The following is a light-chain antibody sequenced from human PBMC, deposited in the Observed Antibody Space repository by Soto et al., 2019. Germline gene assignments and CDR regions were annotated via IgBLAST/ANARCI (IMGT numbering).Light chain of an antibody. CDR3: AAWDDNFSTYV. CDR2: QVN. CDR1: RSDIGDSNF. Sequence: QSVLTQPASVSGSPGQSVTISCTGPRSDIGDSNFISWYQHSPGKAPRLLIYQVNNRPSGVSGRFSGSKAGNTASLTISGLRSEDEADYYCAAWDDNFSTYVFGSGTKVTVL. V-gene: IGLV2-14*01. J-gene: IGLJ1*01.